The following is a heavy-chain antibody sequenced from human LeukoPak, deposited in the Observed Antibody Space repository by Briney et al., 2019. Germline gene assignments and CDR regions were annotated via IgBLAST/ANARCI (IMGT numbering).Heavy chain of an antibody. CDR1: GGSISSYY. V-gene: IGHV4-59*08. J-gene: IGHJ5*02. D-gene: IGHD3-3*01. Sequence: PSETLSLTCTISGGSISSYYWSWIRQPPGKGLEWIGYIYYSGSTNYNPSLKSRVTISVDTSKNQFSLKLSSVTAADTAVYYCARSDEAYYDFWSGYGNWFDPWGQGTLVTVSS. CDR2: IYYSGST. CDR3: ARSDEAYYDFWSGYGNWFDP.